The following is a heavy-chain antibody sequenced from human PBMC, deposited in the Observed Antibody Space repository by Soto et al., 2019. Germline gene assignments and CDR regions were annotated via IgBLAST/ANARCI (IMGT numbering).Heavy chain of an antibody. CDR2: IYSGGST. CDR1: GFTVSSNY. Sequence: GGSLRLSCAASGFTVSSNYMSWVRQAPGKGLEWVSVIYSGGSTYYADSVKGRFTISRDNSKNTLYLQMNSLRAEDTAVYYCARATYYYDSSGYYKGPFDYWGPGTLVTVSS. D-gene: IGHD3-22*01. V-gene: IGHV3-66*01. J-gene: IGHJ4*02. CDR3: ARATYYYDSSGYYKGPFDY.